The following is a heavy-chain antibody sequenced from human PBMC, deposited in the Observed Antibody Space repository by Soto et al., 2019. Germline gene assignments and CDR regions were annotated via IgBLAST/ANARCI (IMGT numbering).Heavy chain of an antibody. J-gene: IGHJ6*02. V-gene: IGHV5-51*01. CDR1: GYSSTSYW. CDR2: IYPGDSDT. D-gene: IGHD2-2*01. Sequence: GESLKISCKGSGYSSTSYWIGWVRQMPGKGLEWMGIIYPGDSDTRYSPSFQGQVTISADKSISTAYLQWSSLKASDTAMYYCARHGEHCSSTSCYLYYYYYGMDVWGQGTTVTVSS. CDR3: ARHGEHCSSTSCYLYYYYYGMDV.